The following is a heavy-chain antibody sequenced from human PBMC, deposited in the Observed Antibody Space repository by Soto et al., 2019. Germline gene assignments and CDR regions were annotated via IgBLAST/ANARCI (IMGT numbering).Heavy chain of an antibody. CDR2: IYPGDSDT. V-gene: IGHV5-51*01. J-gene: IGHJ3*02. Sequence: GESLPLSCHGSGYSFTSYWIGWVRQMPGKGLEWMGIIYPGDSDTRYSPYFQGQVTISADKSISTAYLQWSSLKASDTAMYYCASPVSPLSSDAFDIWGQGTRLTVS. CDR1: GYSFTSYW. CDR3: ASPVSPLSSDAFDI.